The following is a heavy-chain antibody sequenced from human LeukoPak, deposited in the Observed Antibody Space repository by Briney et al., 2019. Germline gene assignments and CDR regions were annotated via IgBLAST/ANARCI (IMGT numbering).Heavy chain of an antibody. V-gene: IGHV1-46*01. D-gene: IGHD3-10*01. Sequence: ASVKVSCKASGYTFANYYIHWVRQAPGQGLEWMGILNPSAGVTSYAQKFQGRVTMTRDTSTSTAYMELTSLGSDDTAVYYCARVYGSGSPWMNFDPWGQGTLVTVSS. CDR3: ARVYGSGSPWMNFDP. J-gene: IGHJ5*02. CDR2: LNPSAGVT. CDR1: GYTFANYY.